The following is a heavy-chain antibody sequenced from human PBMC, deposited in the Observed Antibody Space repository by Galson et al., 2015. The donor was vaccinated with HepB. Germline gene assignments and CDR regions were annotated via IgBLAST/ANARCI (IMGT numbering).Heavy chain of an antibody. CDR1: GYTFSTYS. D-gene: IGHD6-19*01. J-gene: IGHJ4*02. V-gene: IGHV1-46*01. CDR3: ARTHSSAWRHYFDY. CDR2: IHPSGAST. Sequence: SVKVSCKASGYTFSTYSMNWVRQAPGQGPEWMGIIHPSGASTAYAQKFQGRVTMTGDTSTNTFYMEVSSLTSDDTAIYYCARTHSSAWRHYFDYWGQGTLVTVSS.